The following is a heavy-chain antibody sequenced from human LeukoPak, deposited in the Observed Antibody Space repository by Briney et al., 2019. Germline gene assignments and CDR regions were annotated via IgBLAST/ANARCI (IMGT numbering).Heavy chain of an antibody. D-gene: IGHD5/OR15-5a*01. CDR2: VFHDGSP. J-gene: IGHJ3*02. CDR1: GGSISSSSW. CDR3: ARDPNIVSAVTLRAFDI. Sequence: SETLSLTCAVSGGSISSSSWWSWVRQPPGQGLEWIGEVFHDGSPNYNPSFRGRVTILVDKSKNQFSLNLGSLTAADTAMYYCARDPNIVSAVTLRAFDIWGQGTMVSVS. V-gene: IGHV4-4*02.